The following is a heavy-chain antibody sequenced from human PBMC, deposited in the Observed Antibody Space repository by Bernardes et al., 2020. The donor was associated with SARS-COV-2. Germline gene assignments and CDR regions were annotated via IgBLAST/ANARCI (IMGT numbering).Heavy chain of an antibody. J-gene: IGHJ4*02. CDR1: GYSFTSYW. V-gene: IGHV5-51*01. CDR3: ARRPATAVGPNFDY. D-gene: IGHD6-25*01. Sequence: GESLKISCKSSGYSFTSYWIGWVRQVPGKGLEWMGIIYPDDSDTKYGPSFQGQVSFSVDTSINTAYLQWSRVNPSDSAIYYCARRPATAVGPNFDYWGQGTLVTVSS. CDR2: IYPDDSDT.